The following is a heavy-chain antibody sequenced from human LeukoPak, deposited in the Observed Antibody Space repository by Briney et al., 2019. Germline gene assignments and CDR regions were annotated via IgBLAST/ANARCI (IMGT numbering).Heavy chain of an antibody. CDR1: GFTVSSNY. J-gene: IGHJ6*02. CDR3: ARGTYYYDSSGKAYYYYGMDV. CDR2: IYSGGST. Sequence: GGSLRLSCAASGFTVSSNYMSWVRQAPGKGLEWVSVIYSGGSTYYADSVKGRFTISRDNSKNTLYLQMNNLRAEDTAVYYCARGTYYYDSSGKAYYYYGMDVWGQGTTVTVSS. D-gene: IGHD3-22*01. V-gene: IGHV3-53*01.